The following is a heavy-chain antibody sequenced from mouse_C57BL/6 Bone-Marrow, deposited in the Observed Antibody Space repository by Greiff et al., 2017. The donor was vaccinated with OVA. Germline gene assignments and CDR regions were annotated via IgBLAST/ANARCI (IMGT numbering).Heavy chain of an antibody. J-gene: IGHJ3*01. CDR3: AIKGWFAY. Sequence: EVMLVESGGDLVKPGGSLKLSCAASGFTFSSYGMSWVRQTPDKRLEWVATISSGGSYTYYPDSVKGRFTISRDNAKNTLYLQMSSLKSEDTAMYYCAIKGWFAYWGQGTLVTVSA. V-gene: IGHV5-6*01. CDR1: GFTFSSYG. CDR2: ISSGGSYT.